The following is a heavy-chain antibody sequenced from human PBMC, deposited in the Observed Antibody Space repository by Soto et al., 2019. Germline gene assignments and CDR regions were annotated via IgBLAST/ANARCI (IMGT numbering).Heavy chain of an antibody. J-gene: IGHJ4*02. V-gene: IGHV4-30-4*01. CDR3: ARAGGYGTEDY. D-gene: IGHD4-17*01. CDR1: GGSISSGDYY. Sequence: SGTLSLTCTVSGGSISSGDYYWSWIRQPPGKGLEWIGYIYYSGSTYYNPSLKSRVTISVDTSKNQFSLKLSSVTAADTAVYYCARAGGYGTEDYWGQGTLVTVST. CDR2: IYYSGST.